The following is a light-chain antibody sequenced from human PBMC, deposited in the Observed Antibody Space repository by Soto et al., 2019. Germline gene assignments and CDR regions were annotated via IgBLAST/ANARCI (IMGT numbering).Light chain of an antibody. J-gene: IGKJ2*01. CDR3: QQYNNGPSMFT. V-gene: IGKV3-15*01. CDR1: QSVGSN. Sequence: EIVMTQSPATLSVSPGERATLSCRASQSVGSNLAWYQQRPGLAPRLLVYGASSRATGGPARFSGSGSGTDFNLTISSLRSEDFAVYYCQQYNNGPSMFTFGQGTKLESK. CDR2: GAS.